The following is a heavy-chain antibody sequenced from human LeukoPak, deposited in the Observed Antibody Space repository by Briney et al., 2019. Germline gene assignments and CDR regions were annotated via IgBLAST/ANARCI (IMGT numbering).Heavy chain of an antibody. V-gene: IGHV1-2*02. Sequence: ASVKVSCKASGYTFIGYYIHWVRQAPGQGLEWMGSVNPNSGVTDYAQKFQGRITMTRDTSISTAYMELNRLTSDDTAVYYCARDTGFPFFDFWGQGTLVTVSS. CDR1: GYTFIGYY. J-gene: IGHJ4*02. CDR2: VNPNSGVT. CDR3: ARDTGFPFFDF.